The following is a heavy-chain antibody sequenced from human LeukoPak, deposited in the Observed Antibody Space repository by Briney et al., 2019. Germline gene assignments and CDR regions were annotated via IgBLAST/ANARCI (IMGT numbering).Heavy chain of an antibody. Sequence: GGSLRLSCAASGFTFSSYWMSWVRQAPGKGLEWVANIKQDGSEKYYVDSVKGRFTISRDNAKNSLYLQMNSLRAEDTAVYYCAKDFVVVPGLVNYFDSWGQGTLVTVSS. CDR3: AKDFVVVPGLVNYFDS. J-gene: IGHJ4*02. V-gene: IGHV3-7*01. D-gene: IGHD2-2*01. CDR2: IKQDGSEK. CDR1: GFTFSSYW.